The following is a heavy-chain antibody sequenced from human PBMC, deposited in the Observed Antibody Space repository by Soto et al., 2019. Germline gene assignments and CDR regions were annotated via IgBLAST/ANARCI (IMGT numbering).Heavy chain of an antibody. CDR2: IWYDGSNQ. V-gene: IGHV3-33*01. CDR1: GFTFSTYG. J-gene: IGHJ4*02. D-gene: IGHD3-10*01. CDR3: ARDLGAFNYGSAYFDY. Sequence: PGGSLRLSCAPSGFTFSTYGMHWVRQAPGQGLEWVAVIWYDGSNQYYAASVKGRFTISRDNSKNVLYLQMNSLRAEDTAVYYCARDLGAFNYGSAYFDYWGQGTPVTVSS.